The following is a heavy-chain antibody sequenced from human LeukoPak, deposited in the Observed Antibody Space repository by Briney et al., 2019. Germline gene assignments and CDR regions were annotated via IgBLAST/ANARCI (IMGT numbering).Heavy chain of an antibody. CDR3: ARRVAGSYSD. D-gene: IGHD1-26*01. CDR1: GFTVSSSH. V-gene: IGHV3-53*01. Sequence: GGSLRLSCAAFGFTVSSSHMSWVRQAPGKGLEWVSIIYSGGNTYYADSVKGRFTNSRDNSKNTLFFQMNSLRADDTAVYYCARRVAGSYSDWGQGTLVTVSS. J-gene: IGHJ4*02. CDR2: IYSGGNT.